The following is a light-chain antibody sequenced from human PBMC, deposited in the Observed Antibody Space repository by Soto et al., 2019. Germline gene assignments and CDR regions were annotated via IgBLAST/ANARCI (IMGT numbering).Light chain of an antibody. CDR1: QSVSTY. CDR3: QQRSNWPPTWT. J-gene: IGKJ1*01. V-gene: IGKV3-11*01. Sequence: EIVLTQSPATLSLSPGERATLSCRASQSVSTYLAWYQQKPGQAPRLLIYDASKRATGIPVRFSGRGSGTDLTLTITSLEPEDFGVYYCQQRSNWPPTWTFGQGTKVDIK. CDR2: DAS.